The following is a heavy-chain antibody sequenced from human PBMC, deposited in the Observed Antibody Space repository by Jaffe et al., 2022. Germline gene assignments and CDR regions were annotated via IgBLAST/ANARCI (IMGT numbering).Heavy chain of an antibody. Sequence: QVQLVQSGAEVKKPGASVKVSCKASGYTFTGYYMHWVRQAPGQGLEWMGWINPNSGGTNYAQKFQGRVTMTRDTSISTAYMELSRLRSDDTAVYYCARVLYGFDILTRYYYYYMDVWGKGTTVTVSS. J-gene: IGHJ6*03. V-gene: IGHV1-2*02. CDR3: ARVLYGFDILTRYYYYYMDV. D-gene: IGHD3-9*01. CDR2: INPNSGGT. CDR1: GYTFTGYY.